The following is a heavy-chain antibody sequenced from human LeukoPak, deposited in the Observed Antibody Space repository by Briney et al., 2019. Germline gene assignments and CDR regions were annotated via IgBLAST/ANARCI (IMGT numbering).Heavy chain of an antibody. CDR2: INHSGST. D-gene: IGHD3-3*01. J-gene: IGHJ4*02. CDR3: AREGMYYDFWSGYYFGYFDY. V-gene: IGHV4-34*01. CDR1: GGSFSGYY. Sequence: SETLSLTCAVYGGSFSGYYWSWIRQPPGKGLEWIGEINHSGSTNYNPSLKSRVTISVDTSKNQFSLKLSSVTAADTAVYYCAREGMYYDFWSGYYFGYFDYWGQGTLATVSS.